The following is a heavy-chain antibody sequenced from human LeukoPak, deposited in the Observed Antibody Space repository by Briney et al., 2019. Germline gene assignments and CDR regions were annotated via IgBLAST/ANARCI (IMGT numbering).Heavy chain of an antibody. CDR3: ARDDPSGWSVAFDY. D-gene: IGHD6-19*01. Sequence: ASVKVSCKASGYTFTGYYMHWVRQAPGQGLEWMGRINPNNGGPNYAQKFQGRVTMTRDTSISTAYMELGRLTSDDTAVYYCARDDPSGWSVAFDYWGQGTLVTVSS. J-gene: IGHJ4*02. CDR2: INPNNGGP. CDR1: GYTFTGYY. V-gene: IGHV1-2*06.